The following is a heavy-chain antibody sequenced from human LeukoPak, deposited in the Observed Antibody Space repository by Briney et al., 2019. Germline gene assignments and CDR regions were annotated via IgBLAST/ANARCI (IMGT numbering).Heavy chain of an antibody. CDR2: MNPNSGDA. V-gene: IGHV1-8*01. D-gene: IGHD6-13*01. CDR1: GYTFTSYD. Sequence: ASVRVSCKASGYTFTSYDINWVRQATGQGLEWMGWMNPNSGDAGYAQNFQGRVTMTWDTSISTAYMELYSLRSEDTALYYCARRRGSSSWYYFDYWGQGTLVTVSS. CDR3: ARRRGSSSWYYFDY. J-gene: IGHJ4*02.